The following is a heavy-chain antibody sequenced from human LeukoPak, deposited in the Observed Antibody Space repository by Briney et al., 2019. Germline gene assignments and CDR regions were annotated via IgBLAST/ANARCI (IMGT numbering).Heavy chain of an antibody. J-gene: IGHJ4*02. CDR3: AREVRRVDLDY. CDR2: IYTSGSN. D-gene: IGHD3-10*01. CDR1: GGSTSRYY. Sequence: SESLSLTCTVSGGSTSRYYWSWVRQPAGKRLECVGRIYTSGSNNYNPSLKSRVTMSVDTSKNHVSLKLSSVTAADTAVYYCAREVRRVDLDYWGQGPLVTVSS. V-gene: IGHV4-4*07.